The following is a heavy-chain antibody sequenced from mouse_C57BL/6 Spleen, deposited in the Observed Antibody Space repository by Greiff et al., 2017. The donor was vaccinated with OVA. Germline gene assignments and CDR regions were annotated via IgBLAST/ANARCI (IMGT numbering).Heavy chain of an antibody. J-gene: IGHJ3*01. CDR3: ARRFAY. Sequence: EVQLQQSGPELVKPGASVKISCKASGYTFTDYYMNGVKQSHGKSLEWIGDINPNNGGTSYNQKFKGKATLTVDKSSSTAYMELRSLTSEDSAVYYCARRFAYWGQGTLVTVSA. CDR1: GYTFTDYY. CDR2: INPNNGGT. V-gene: IGHV1-26*01.